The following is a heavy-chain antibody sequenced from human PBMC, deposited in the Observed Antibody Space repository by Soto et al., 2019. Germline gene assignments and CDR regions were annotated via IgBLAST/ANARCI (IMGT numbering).Heavy chain of an antibody. D-gene: IGHD1-7*01. CDR2: IYYSGST. CDR3: ARVRFLGTGTMLVDP. J-gene: IGHJ5*02. CDR1: GGSFSNYY. Sequence: PSETLSLTCTVSGGSFSNYYWSWIRQPPGKGLEWIGYIYYSGSTNYNPSLKSRVTISVDTSKNQFSLKLSSVTAADTAVYYCARVRFLGTGTMLVDPWGQGTLVTVSS. V-gene: IGHV4-59*01.